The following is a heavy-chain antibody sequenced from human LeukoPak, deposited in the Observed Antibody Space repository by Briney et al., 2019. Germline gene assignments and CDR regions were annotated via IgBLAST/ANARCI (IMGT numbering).Heavy chain of an antibody. CDR3: AKDIRGSTSWYGLDY. D-gene: IGHD6-13*01. V-gene: IGHV3-23*01. CDR2: ISGSGGST. CDR1: GFTFSSYG. J-gene: IGHJ4*02. Sequence: GGSLRLSCAASGFTFSSYGMSWVRQAPGKGLEWVSAISGSGGSTYYADSVKGRFTISRDNSKNSLFLQMNSLRAEDTALYFCAKDIRGSTSWYGLDYWGQGTLVTVSS.